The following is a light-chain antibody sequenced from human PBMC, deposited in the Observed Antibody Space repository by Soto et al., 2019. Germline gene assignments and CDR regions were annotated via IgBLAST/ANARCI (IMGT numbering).Light chain of an antibody. V-gene: IGKV3-20*01. Sequence: EIVLTQSPGTLSLSPGERATLSCRASQSVRSNYLAWYQQKPGQAPRLLIYGASTRATGIPDRISGSGSGTDFTLTISRLEPEDFAVYYCLQYDDSPPRFTFGPGTKVDIK. J-gene: IGKJ3*01. CDR2: GAS. CDR3: LQYDDSPPRFT. CDR1: QSVRSNY.